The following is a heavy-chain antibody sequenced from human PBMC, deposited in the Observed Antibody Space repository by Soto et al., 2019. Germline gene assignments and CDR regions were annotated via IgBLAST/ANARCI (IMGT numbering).Heavy chain of an antibody. J-gene: IGHJ1*01. CDR2: ISSSNSYI. V-gene: IGHV3-21*01. Sequence: EVQLVESGGGLVKPGGSLRLSCVASGFTFSSYSMNWVRQAPGKGLEWVSSISSSNSYIYYADSVKGRFIISRDNAKDSLYLQMNSLRAEDTAVYYCARGSSSWYAPHFQHWGQGTPVTVSS. CDR3: ARGSSSWYAPHFQH. CDR1: GFTFSSYS. D-gene: IGHD6-13*01.